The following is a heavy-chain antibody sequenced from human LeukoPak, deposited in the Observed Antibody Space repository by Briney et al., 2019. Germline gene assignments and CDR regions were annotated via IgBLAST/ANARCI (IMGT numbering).Heavy chain of an antibody. CDR2: IWYDGSNE. CDR1: AFTFSSYG. V-gene: IGHV3-33*01. D-gene: IGHD6-13*01. CDR3: ARDRIAAAIDY. J-gene: IGHJ4*02. Sequence: PGRSQRLYCSASAFTFSSYGMHSVRQGPGKGLEWVAAIWYDGSNEYYADSVKGRFTISRDNSKNTLYLPMNSLRAEDTAVYYCARDRIAAAIDYWGQGTLVTVSP.